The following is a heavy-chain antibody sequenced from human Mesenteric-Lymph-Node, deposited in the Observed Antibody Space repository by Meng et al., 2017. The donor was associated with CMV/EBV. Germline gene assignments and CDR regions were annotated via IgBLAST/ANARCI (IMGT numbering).Heavy chain of an antibody. CDR2: IYYSGST. Sequence: GSLRLSCTVSGGSISSSSYYWGWIRQPPGKGLEWIGSIYYSGSTYYNPSLKSRVTISVDTSKNQFSLKLSSVTAADTAVYYCVRDRGSGWYLDYWGQGTLVTVSS. CDR3: VRDRGSGWYLDY. V-gene: IGHV4-39*07. CDR1: GGSISSSSYY. D-gene: IGHD6-19*01. J-gene: IGHJ4*02.